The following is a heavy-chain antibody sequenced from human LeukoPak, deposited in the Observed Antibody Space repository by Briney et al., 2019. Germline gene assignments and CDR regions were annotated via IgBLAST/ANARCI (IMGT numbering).Heavy chain of an antibody. V-gene: IGHV3-74*01. CDR2: INTDGSYS. CDR3: ARDFDGPRASDY. Sequence: GGSLRLSCAASGFTFSYFWMHWFRQTPGKGLVWVSCINTDGSYSSYADSVKGRITISRDNVRNTLYLQMNSLRAEDSAVYYCARDFDGPRASDYWGQGISVTVSS. CDR1: GFTFSYFW. D-gene: IGHD4-17*01. J-gene: IGHJ4*02.